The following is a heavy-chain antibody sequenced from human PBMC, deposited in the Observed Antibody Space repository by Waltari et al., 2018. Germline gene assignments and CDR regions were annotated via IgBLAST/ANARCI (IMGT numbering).Heavy chain of an antibody. D-gene: IGHD2-2*01. Sequence: QVQLVQSGAEVKKPGSSVKVSCKASGGTFSSNVISWVRQAPGQGLEWMGGLTPIFGTTNYAQKFQGRVTINADESTSTAYMGLSSLRSDDSAVYYCARGGAGSIVVLEPAAGFHPFDIWGQGTLVTVSS. CDR2: LTPIFGTT. CDR3: ARGGAGSIVVLEPAAGFHPFDI. J-gene: IGHJ3*02. CDR1: GGTFSSNV. V-gene: IGHV1-69*01.